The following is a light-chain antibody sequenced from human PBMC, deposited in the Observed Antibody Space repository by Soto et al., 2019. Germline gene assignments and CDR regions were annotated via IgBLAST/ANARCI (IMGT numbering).Light chain of an antibody. CDR2: DVI. V-gene: IGLV2-11*01. CDR3: CLYAGSYAFV. Sequence: QSALTQPRSVSGSPGQSVTISCSGTSSDVGGYSYVSWYQQRPGKAPKLMIYDVITRPSGVPDRFSGSKSGNTASLTISGLQAEDEADYFCCLYAGSYAFVFGTGTKLTVL. CDR1: SSDVGGYSY. J-gene: IGLJ1*01.